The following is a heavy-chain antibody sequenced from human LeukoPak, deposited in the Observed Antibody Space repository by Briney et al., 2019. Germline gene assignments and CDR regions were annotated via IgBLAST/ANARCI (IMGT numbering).Heavy chain of an antibody. CDR1: GGSISSTTYY. J-gene: IGHJ4*02. CDR3: ARASGIAAAVDY. CDR2: MYYSGTT. D-gene: IGHD6-13*01. Sequence: SETLSLTCTVSGGSISSTTYYWGWIRQPPGKGLEWIGSMYYSGTTYYNPSLKSRVTLSVDTSKNQFSLKLSSVTAADTAVYYCARASGIAAAVDYWGQGTLVTVSS. V-gene: IGHV4-39*07.